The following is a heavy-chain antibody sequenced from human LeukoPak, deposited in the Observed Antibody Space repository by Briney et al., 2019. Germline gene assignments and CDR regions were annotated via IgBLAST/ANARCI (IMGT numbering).Heavy chain of an antibody. Sequence: GGSLRLSCVASGFTFADHVFHWIRQVPGKGLEWLAFISEDDDTYYADSVQGGFTISRDNSKNSLYFELQSLTTADAALYYCVKEASDPYFFDFWGQGTLVTVSS. CDR2: ISEDDDT. CDR1: GFTFADHV. V-gene: IGHV3-43*02. CDR3: VKEASDPYFFDF. J-gene: IGHJ4*02.